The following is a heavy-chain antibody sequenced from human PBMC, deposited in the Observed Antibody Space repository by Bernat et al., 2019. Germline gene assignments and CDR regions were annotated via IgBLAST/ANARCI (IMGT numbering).Heavy chain of an antibody. CDR1: GFTFSSYG. CDR2: IWYDGSNK. J-gene: IGHJ4*02. Sequence: VQLLESGGGLVQPGGSLRLSCAASGFTFSSYGMHWVRQAPGKGLEWVAVIWYDGSNKYYADSVKGRFTISRDNSKNTLYLQMNSLRAEDTAVYYCARDVPTSSPLGVPGDYWGQGTLVTVSS. V-gene: IGHV3-33*01. CDR3: ARDVPTSSPLGVPGDY. D-gene: IGHD6-13*01.